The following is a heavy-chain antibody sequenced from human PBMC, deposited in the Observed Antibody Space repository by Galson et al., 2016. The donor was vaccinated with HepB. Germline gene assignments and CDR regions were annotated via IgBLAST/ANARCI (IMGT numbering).Heavy chain of an antibody. D-gene: IGHD3-10*01. J-gene: IGHJ3*02. CDR2: IYWYDDK. Sequence: PALVKPTQTLTLTCTFSGFSLSTSGVGVGWIRQPPGEALEWLALIYWYDDKRYSPSLKSRLTITKATSKNQVVLTMTNMGPVDTATYYCAHRFGVRGAVSEAFDIRGQGTMVTVSS. V-gene: IGHV2-5*01. CDR1: GFSLSTSGVG. CDR3: AHRFGVRGAVSEAFDI.